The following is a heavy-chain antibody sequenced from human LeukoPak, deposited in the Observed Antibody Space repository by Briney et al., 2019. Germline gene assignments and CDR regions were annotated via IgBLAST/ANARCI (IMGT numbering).Heavy chain of an antibody. CDR2: ISWNSGSI. CDR1: GFTFDDYA. V-gene: IGHV3-9*03. D-gene: IGHD6-6*01. Sequence: GGSLRLSCAASGFTFDDYAMHWVRQAPGKGLEWVPGISWNSGSIGYADSVKGRFTISRDNAKNSLYLQVNSLRAEDMALYYCAKGGYSSSSNLPDYWGQGTLVTVSP. CDR3: AKGGYSSSSNLPDY. J-gene: IGHJ4*02.